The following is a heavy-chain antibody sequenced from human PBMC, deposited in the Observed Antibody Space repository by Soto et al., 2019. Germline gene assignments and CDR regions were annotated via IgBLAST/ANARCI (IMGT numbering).Heavy chain of an antibody. CDR2: ISSSSSYI. D-gene: IGHD3-16*01. Sequence: GGSLRLSCAASGFTFSSYSMNWVRQAPGKGLEWVSSISSSSSYIYYADSVKGRFTISRDNAKNSLYLQMNSLRAEDTAVYYCARAPAQYGGGDWGQGTLVTVSS. CDR3: ARAPAQYGGGD. J-gene: IGHJ4*02. CDR1: GFTFSSYS. V-gene: IGHV3-21*01.